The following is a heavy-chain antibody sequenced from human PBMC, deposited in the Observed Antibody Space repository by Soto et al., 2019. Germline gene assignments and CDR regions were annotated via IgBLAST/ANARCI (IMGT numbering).Heavy chain of an antibody. Sequence: QVRIMQSGGGVVQPGGSLRLSYTTSGFTFSSFSLHWFRQAPGEGLERRAVIGSTGITFYVDSVKSRFTVSRDNSQDTLYLQMDSLRPDDTAVYYCGREVVTSKWYFDNWGQGILVTVSS. J-gene: IGHJ4*02. CDR2: IGSTGIT. V-gene: IGHV3-30*04. CDR3: GREVVTSKWYFDN. CDR1: GFTFSSFS. D-gene: IGHD2-21*01.